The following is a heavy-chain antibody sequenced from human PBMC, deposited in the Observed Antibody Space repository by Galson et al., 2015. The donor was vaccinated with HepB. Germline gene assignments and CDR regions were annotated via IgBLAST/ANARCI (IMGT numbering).Heavy chain of an antibody. J-gene: IGHJ4*02. CDR3: ARASYSSGWYVGDY. CDR1: GFIVSSGY. Sequence: SLRLSCAASGFIVSSGYMTWVRQAPGEGLEWVSVIYSGGSTYYADCVKGRFTISRDNSKNTVYLQMNSLRAEDTAVYYCARASYSSGWYVGDYWGQGTLVTVSS. CDR2: IYSGGST. V-gene: IGHV3-53*01. D-gene: IGHD6-19*01.